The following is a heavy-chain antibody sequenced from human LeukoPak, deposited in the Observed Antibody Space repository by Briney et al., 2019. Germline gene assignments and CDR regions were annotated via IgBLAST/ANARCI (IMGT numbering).Heavy chain of an antibody. CDR3: ARGPKAQHRLHSYGMDV. CDR2: INHSGST. Sequence: SETLSLTCAVYGGSFSGYYWSWIRQPPGKGLEWIGEINHSGSTNYNPSLKSRVTISVDTSKNQFSLKLSFVTAADTAVYYCARGPKAQHRLHSYGMDVWGQGTTVTVSS. CDR1: GGSFSGYY. J-gene: IGHJ6*02. V-gene: IGHV4-34*01. D-gene: IGHD2-2*01.